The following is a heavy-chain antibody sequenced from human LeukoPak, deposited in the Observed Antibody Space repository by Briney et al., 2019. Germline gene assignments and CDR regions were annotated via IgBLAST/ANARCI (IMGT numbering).Heavy chain of an antibody. CDR1: GFTFSSYG. CDR3: AKDLGGSYYYYYMDV. V-gene: IGHV3-30*18. D-gene: IGHD1-26*01. CDR2: ISYDGSNK. Sequence: PGRSLRLSCAASGFTFSSYGMHWVRQAPGKGLEWVAVISYDGSNKYYADSVKGRFTISRDNSKNTLYLQMNSLRAEDTAVYYCAKDLGGSYYYYYMDVWGKGTTVTVSS. J-gene: IGHJ6*03.